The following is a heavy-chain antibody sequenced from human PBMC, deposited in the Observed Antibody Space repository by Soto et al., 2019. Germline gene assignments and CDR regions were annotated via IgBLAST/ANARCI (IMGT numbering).Heavy chain of an antibody. Sequence: RRLSCAASGFTFSSYAMSWVRQAPGKGLEWVSAISGSGGSTYYADSVKGRFTISRDNSKDTLYLQMNSLRAEDTAVYYCAKDRRDYYDSSENWFDPWGQGTLVTVSS. V-gene: IGHV3-23*01. CDR2: ISGSGGST. D-gene: IGHD3-22*01. CDR3: AKDRRDYYDSSENWFDP. J-gene: IGHJ5*02. CDR1: GFTFSSYA.